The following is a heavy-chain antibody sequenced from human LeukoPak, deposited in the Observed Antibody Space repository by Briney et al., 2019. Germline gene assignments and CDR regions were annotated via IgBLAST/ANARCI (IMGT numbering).Heavy chain of an antibody. CDR2: ISAYNGNT. CDR3: AATTREYYYYGMDV. D-gene: IGHD4-11*01. Sequence: ASVKVSCKASGYTFTSYGISWVRQAPGQGLEWMGWISAYNGNTSYAQKLQGRVTMTTDTSTSTAYMELRSLRSDDTAVYYCAATTREYYYYGMDVWGQGTTVTVSS. V-gene: IGHV1-18*01. CDR1: GYTFTSYG. J-gene: IGHJ6*02.